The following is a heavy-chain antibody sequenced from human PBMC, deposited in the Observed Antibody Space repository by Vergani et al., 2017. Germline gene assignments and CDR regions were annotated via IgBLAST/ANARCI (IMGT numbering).Heavy chain of an antibody. CDR1: GGTFSRYA. J-gene: IGHJ6*02. Sequence: VQLVQSGAEVKKPGSSVNVSCKASGGTFSRYAIIWVRQSPGQGLEWMGGIIPIFGTANYAQQFQGRVTITADESTSTAYMELSSLRAEDTAVYYCARDSTAERNDFLYYYGMDVWGQGTTVTVSS. CDR3: ARDSTAERNDFLYYYGMDV. CDR2: IIPIFGTA. D-gene: IGHD1-1*01. V-gene: IGHV1-69*01.